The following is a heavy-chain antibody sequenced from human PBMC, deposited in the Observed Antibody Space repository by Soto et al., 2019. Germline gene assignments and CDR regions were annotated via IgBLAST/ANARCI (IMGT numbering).Heavy chain of an antibody. CDR1: GFTVSSNY. J-gene: IGHJ4*02. Sequence: GGSLRLSCAASGFTVSSNYMSWVRQAPGKGLEWVSAISGSGGSTYYADSVKGRFTISRDNSKNTLYLQMNSLRAEDTAVYYCAKVLPRNWGPFDYWGQGTLVTVSS. CDR3: AKVLPRNWGPFDY. D-gene: IGHD7-27*01. CDR2: ISGSGGST. V-gene: IGHV3-23*01.